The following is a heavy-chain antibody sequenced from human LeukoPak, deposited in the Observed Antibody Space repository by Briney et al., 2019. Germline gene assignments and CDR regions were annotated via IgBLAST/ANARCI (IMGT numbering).Heavy chain of an antibody. CDR2: IYYSGST. D-gene: IGHD6-19*01. Sequence: PSETLSLTCTVSGGSISSYYWSWIRQPPGKGLEWIGYIYYSGSTNYNPSLKSRVTTSVDTSKNQFSLKLSSVTAADTAVYYCATGRSGWSFDYWGQGTLVTVSS. V-gene: IGHV4-59*01. CDR3: ATGRSGWSFDY. CDR1: GGSISSYY. J-gene: IGHJ4*02.